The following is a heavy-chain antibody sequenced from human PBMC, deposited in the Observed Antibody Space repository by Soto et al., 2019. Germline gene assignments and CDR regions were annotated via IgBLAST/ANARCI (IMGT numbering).Heavy chain of an antibody. D-gene: IGHD6-13*01. CDR2: ISYDGSNK. CDR1: GFTFSSYA. V-gene: IGHV3-30-3*01. J-gene: IGHJ6*02. Sequence: GGSLRLSCAASGFTFSSYAMHWVRQAPGKGLEWVAVISYDGSNKYYADSVKGRFTISRDNSKNTLYLQMNSLRAEDTAVYYCARVPYSSSWYPRLERYYYYGMEVGGQGTTVTVSS. CDR3: ARVPYSSSWYPRLERYYYYGMEV.